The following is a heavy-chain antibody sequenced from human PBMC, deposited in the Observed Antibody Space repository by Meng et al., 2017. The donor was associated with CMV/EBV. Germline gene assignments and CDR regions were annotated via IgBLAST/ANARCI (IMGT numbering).Heavy chain of an antibody. CDR2: INPNSGGT. D-gene: IGHD3-22*01. CDR1: GYTFTGYY. CDR3: ARVNYYDSSGYYPDY. Sequence: ASVKVSCKASGYTFTGYYMHWVRQAPGQGLEWMGWINPNSGGTNYAQKFQGRVTMTRDTSISTAYMELSRLRSDDTAVYYCARVNYYDSSGYYPDYWGQGPLVTVSS. V-gene: IGHV1-2*02. J-gene: IGHJ4*02.